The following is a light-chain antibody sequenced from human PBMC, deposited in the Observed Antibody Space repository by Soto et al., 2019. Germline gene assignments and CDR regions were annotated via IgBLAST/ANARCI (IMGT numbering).Light chain of an antibody. CDR1: SSDVGGYNY. J-gene: IGLJ2*01. CDR3: SSYGGSNNYVV. Sequence: QSVLTQPPSASGSPGQSVTISCTGTSSDVGGYNYVSWYQQHPGKALKLMIYEVSKRPSGVPDRFSGSKSGNTASLTVSGLQAEDEADYYCSSYGGSNNYVVFGGGTKLTVL. V-gene: IGLV2-8*01. CDR2: EVS.